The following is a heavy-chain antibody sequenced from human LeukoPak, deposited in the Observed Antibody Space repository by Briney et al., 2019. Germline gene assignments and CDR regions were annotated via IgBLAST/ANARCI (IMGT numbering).Heavy chain of an antibody. D-gene: IGHD6-19*01. V-gene: IGHV4-59*12. Sequence: PSETLSLTCTVSGDSISTYYWSWIRQPPGKGLEWVGYIYYRVTSDYNPSLKSRVTISVDTSKNQFSLKLSSVTAADTAVYYCARSNPGYSSGWYGRRISIDYWGQGTLVTVSS. CDR2: IYYRVTS. CDR1: GDSISTYY. CDR3: ARSNPGYSSGWYGRRISIDY. J-gene: IGHJ4*02.